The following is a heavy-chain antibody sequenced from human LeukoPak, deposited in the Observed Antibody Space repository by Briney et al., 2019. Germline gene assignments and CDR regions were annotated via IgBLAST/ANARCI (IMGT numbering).Heavy chain of an antibody. J-gene: IGHJ6*03. CDR1: GGTFSSYA. D-gene: IGHD6-6*01. Sequence: ASVKVSCKASGGTFSSYAISWVRQAPGQGLEWMGGIIPIFGTANYAQKFQGRVTITADESTSTAYMELSSLRSEDTAVYYCARELAARQDSYYYMDVWGKGTTVTVSS. CDR2: IIPIFGTA. V-gene: IGHV1-69*13. CDR3: ARELAARQDSYYYMDV.